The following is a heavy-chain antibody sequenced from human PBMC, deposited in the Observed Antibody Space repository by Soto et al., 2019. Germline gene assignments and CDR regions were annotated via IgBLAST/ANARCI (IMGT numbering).Heavy chain of an antibody. D-gene: IGHD5-18*01. V-gene: IGHV4-34*01. CDR3: ARATFTYSYGF. CDR2: INHSGST. CDR1: GGSFSGYY. Sequence: PSETLSLTCAVYGGSFSGYYWSWIRQPPGKGLEWIGEINHSGSTNYNPSLKSRVTISVDTSKNQFSLKLSSVTAADTAVYYCARATFTYSYGFWGQGTLVTVSS. J-gene: IGHJ4*02.